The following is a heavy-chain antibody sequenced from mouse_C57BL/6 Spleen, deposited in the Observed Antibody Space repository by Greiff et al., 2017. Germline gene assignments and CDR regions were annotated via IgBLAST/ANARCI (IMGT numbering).Heavy chain of an antibody. Sequence: QVQLQQPGAELVKPGASVKMSCKASAYTFPSYWITWVKQRPGQGLGWIGDIYPGMGSTNYNEKFKSKATLTVDTSSSTAYMQLSSLTSEDSAVYYCARIDGYYSYFDVWGTGTTVTVSS. J-gene: IGHJ1*03. V-gene: IGHV1-55*01. CDR3: ARIDGYYSYFDV. D-gene: IGHD2-3*01. CDR1: AYTFPSYW. CDR2: IYPGMGST.